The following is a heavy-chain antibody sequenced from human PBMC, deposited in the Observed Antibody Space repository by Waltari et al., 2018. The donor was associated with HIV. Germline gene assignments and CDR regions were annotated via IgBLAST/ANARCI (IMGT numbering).Heavy chain of an antibody. CDR2: ISYDGSNK. J-gene: IGHJ4*02. V-gene: IGHV3-30*04. CDR3: ARDSLLLAFDY. CDR1: GFTFSSYA. Sequence: QVQLVESGGGVVQPGRSLRLSCAASGFTFSSYAMHWVRQAPGKGLEWVAVISYDGSNKYYADSVKGRFTISRDNSKNTLYLQMNSLRAEDTAVYYCARDSLLLAFDYWGQGTLVTVSS. D-gene: IGHD2-21*02.